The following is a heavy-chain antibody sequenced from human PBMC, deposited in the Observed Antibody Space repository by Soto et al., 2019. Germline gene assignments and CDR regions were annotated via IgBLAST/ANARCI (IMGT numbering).Heavy chain of an antibody. Sequence: GGSLRLSCVASGFTFSNYGLHWVRQAPGKGLEWVGRIKSKTDGGTTDYAAPVKGRFTISRDDSKNTLYLQMNSLKTEDTAVYYCTTDGRVVVVAATPLVWFDPWGQGTLVTAPQ. V-gene: IGHV3-15*01. CDR2: IKSKTDGGTT. D-gene: IGHD2-15*01. J-gene: IGHJ5*02. CDR3: TTDGRVVVVAATPLVWFDP. CDR1: GFTFSNYG.